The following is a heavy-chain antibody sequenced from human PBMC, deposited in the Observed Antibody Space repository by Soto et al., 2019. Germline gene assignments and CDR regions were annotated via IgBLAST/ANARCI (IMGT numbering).Heavy chain of an antibody. CDR2: IDPGDSNT. V-gene: IGHV5-10-1*03. CDR3: AKRKDASGSAYFFNGMDV. CDR1: GYSFTNYW. Sequence: EVQLVQSGAEVKKPGESLRISCKGSGYSFTNYWISWVRQMPGKGLEWMGRIDPGDSNTNYSPSFQGHFTISADKSISTAYLQWSSLRASDTAIYYCAKRKDASGSAYFFNGMDVWGQGTTVTVSS. D-gene: IGHD3-10*01. J-gene: IGHJ6*02.